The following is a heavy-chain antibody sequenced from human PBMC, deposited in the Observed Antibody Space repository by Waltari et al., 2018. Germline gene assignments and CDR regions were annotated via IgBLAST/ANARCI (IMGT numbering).Heavy chain of an antibody. J-gene: IGHJ4*02. CDR3: ARAGTTLIWGVAE. V-gene: IGHV1-46*01. CDR1: GYTFTDFS. CDR2: INPSGGGT. D-gene: IGHD3-10*01. Sequence: QVQLVQSGAEVKRPGAAVKDSCKASGYTFTDFSMHWVRQAPGQGLEWMGIINPSGGGTTYTQKFQDRVTMARDTSTNTVYMELSSLRSEDTAVYYCARAGTTLIWGVAEWGQGTLVTVSS.